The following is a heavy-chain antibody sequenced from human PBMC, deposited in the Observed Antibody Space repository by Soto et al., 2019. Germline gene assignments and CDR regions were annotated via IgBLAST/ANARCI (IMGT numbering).Heavy chain of an antibody. CDR1: GGTFDTCA. J-gene: IGHJ4*02. CDR2: FDPEDGET. Sequence: APVKVSWKVSGGTFDTCAISWVRQAPGKGLEWMGGFDPEDGETIYAQKFQGRVTMTEDTSTDTAYMELSSLRSEDTAVHYCATNRFGYIPYFDYWGQGTLVTVSS. V-gene: IGHV1-24*01. CDR3: ATNRFGYIPYFDY. D-gene: IGHD3-10*01.